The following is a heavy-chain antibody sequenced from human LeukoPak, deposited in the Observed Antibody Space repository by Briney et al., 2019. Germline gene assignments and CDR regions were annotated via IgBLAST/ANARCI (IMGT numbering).Heavy chain of an antibody. CDR2: ISGDDGST. Sequence: PGGSLRLSCAASGFTFSSYAMSWVRQPPGKGLEWVSAISGDDGSTYYADSLKGRFTISRDNSKNTLYLQMNSLRAEDTAVYYCAKDISQGYTYGFIEQDFWGQGTPVTVSS. D-gene: IGHD5-18*01. V-gene: IGHV3-23*01. CDR1: GFTFSSYA. CDR3: AKDISQGYTYGFIEQDF. J-gene: IGHJ4*02.